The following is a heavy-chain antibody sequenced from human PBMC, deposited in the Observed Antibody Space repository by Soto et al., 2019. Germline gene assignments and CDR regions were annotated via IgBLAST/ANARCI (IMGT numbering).Heavy chain of an antibody. CDR3: TRDGRYSGYPPPAF. Sequence: EVQLLESGGGLVQPGGSLRLSCAASGFTFSSYAMSWVRQAPGKGLEWLGFIRNKAYGGTTEYAASVKGRFSISRDDSQSIAYLQMNSLNTEDTAVYYCTRDGRYSGYPPPAFWGQGTLVIVSS. CDR2: IRNKAYGGTT. V-gene: IGHV3-49*04. D-gene: IGHD5-12*01. J-gene: IGHJ4*02. CDR1: GFTFSSYA.